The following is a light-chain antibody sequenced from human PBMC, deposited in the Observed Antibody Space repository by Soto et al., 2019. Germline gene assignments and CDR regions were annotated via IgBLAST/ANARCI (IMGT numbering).Light chain of an antibody. CDR1: QTVNSKY. J-gene: IGKJ2*01. Sequence: EIVLTQSPGTLPLSPGERATLSCGASQTVNSKYLAWYQQKVGQAPRLLIYGASRRASGTPERFSGSGSGTHFNLTINKMEPEDFAVYYCQHYGNSPYTFGQGTKVDIK. CDR3: QHYGNSPYT. CDR2: GAS. V-gene: IGKV3-20*01.